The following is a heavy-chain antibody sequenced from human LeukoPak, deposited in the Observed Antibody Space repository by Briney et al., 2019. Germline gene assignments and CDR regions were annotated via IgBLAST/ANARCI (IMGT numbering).Heavy chain of an antibody. J-gene: IGHJ4*02. CDR1: GFTFSSYA. CDR3: AKEAWLTGWSYYFDY. CDR2: ISGSGGST. Sequence: GGSLRLSCTASGFTFSSYAMSWVRQAPGKGLEWVSAISGSGGSTYYADSVKGRFTISRDSHKNTLYLQMNSLRAEDTAVYYCAKEAWLTGWSYYFDYWGQGTLVTVSS. V-gene: IGHV3-23*01. D-gene: IGHD3-3*01.